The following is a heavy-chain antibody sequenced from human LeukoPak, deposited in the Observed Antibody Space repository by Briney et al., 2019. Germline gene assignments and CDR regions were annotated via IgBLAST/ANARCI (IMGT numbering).Heavy chain of an antibody. CDR3: ARVNSSGYYYYYYMDV. Sequence: PSETLSLTCTVSGGSISSGSYYWSWIRQPAGKGLEWIGRIYTSGSTNYNPSLKSRVTISVDTSKNQFSLKLSSVTAADTAVYYCARVNSSGYYYYYYMDVWGKGTTVTISS. D-gene: IGHD3-22*01. CDR1: GGSISSGSYY. J-gene: IGHJ6*03. V-gene: IGHV4-61*02. CDR2: IYTSGST.